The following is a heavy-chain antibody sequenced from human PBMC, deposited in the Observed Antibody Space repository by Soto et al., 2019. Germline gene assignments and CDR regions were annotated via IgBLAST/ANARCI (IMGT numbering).Heavy chain of an antibody. CDR2: ISGSGGST. D-gene: IGHD3-10*01. J-gene: IGHJ4*02. CDR1: GFTFSSYA. Sequence: GGSLRLSCAASGFTFSSYAMSWVRQAPGKGLEWVSAISGSGGSTYYADSVKGRFTISRDNSKNTLYLQMNSLRAEDTAVYYCAAREGLLWFGAFDYWGQGTLVTVSS. V-gene: IGHV3-23*01. CDR3: AAREGLLWFGAFDY.